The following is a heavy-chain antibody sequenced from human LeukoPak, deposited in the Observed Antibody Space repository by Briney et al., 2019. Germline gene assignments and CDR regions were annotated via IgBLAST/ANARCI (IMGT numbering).Heavy chain of an antibody. Sequence: ASVKVSCKASGYTFTSYGISWERQAPGQGLEWMGWISGNNGNTNYAQHLQGRVTMTTDTSTSTAYMELRSLRSDDTAVYYCARDVFSTYYYDSSGLGDAFEIWGRGTMVTVSS. J-gene: IGHJ3*02. CDR3: ARDVFSTYYYDSSGLGDAFEI. CDR2: ISGNNGNT. V-gene: IGHV1-18*01. D-gene: IGHD3-22*01. CDR1: GYTFTSYG.